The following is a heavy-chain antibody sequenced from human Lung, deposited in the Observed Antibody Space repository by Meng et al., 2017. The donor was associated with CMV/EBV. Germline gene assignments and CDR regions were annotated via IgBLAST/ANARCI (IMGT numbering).Heavy chain of an antibody. D-gene: IGHD1-20*01. CDR3: ARGSPITGARTPYSD. V-gene: IGHV1-2*02. J-gene: IGHJ4*02. CDR1: GYTFTDYY. Sequence: ASXXVSXKASGYTFTDYYMHWVRQAPGQRLEWMGWINPSNGGTDYAQKFQGRVTMTRDTSISTAYIELSRLRSDDTAVYYCARGSPITGARTPYSDWGQGPLVTVSS. CDR2: INPSNGGT.